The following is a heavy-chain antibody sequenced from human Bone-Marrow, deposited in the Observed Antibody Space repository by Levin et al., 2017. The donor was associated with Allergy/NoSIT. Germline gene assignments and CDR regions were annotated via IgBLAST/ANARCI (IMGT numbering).Heavy chain of an antibody. CDR1: GFTFCSYA. CDR2: ISGSGFTT. CDR3: AKHGDSSSWYRDFDY. D-gene: IGHD6-13*01. V-gene: IGHV3-23*01. J-gene: IGHJ4*02. Sequence: GESLKISCAASGFTFCSYAMSWVRQAPGKGLEWVSTISGSGFTTYSADSVKGRFTISRDNSKNSLYLQMNSLRAEDTAVYYCAKHGDSSSWYRDFDYWGQGTLVTVSS.